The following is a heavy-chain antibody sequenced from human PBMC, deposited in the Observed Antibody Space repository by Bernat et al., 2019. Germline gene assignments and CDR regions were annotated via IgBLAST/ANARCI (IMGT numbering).Heavy chain of an antibody. CDR2: IRYDGSKK. CDR1: GFTFSSFG. D-gene: IGHD6-19*01. CDR3: AKSVYSSDNYGMDV. V-gene: IGHV3-30*02. J-gene: IGHJ6*02. Sequence: QVHLVESGGGAVQPGGSLRLSCAASGFTFSSFGMHWVRQAPGKGLEWVALIRYDGSKKYYADSVKGQVTISRDNSKNMLYLQMNSLRAEDTAVYYCAKSVYSSDNYGMDVWGQGTTVTVSS.